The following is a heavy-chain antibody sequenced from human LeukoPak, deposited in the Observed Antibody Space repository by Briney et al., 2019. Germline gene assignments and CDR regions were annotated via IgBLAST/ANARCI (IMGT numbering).Heavy chain of an antibody. CDR2: INHSGST. Sequence: SETLSLTCAVYGGSFSGYYWSWIRQPPGKGLEWIGEINHSGSTNYNPSLKSRVTISVDTSKNQFSLKLSSVTAADTAVYYCARGGVGYDILTGYFSNWFDPWGQGTLVTVSS. V-gene: IGHV4-34*01. D-gene: IGHD3-9*01. CDR3: ARGGVGYDILTGYFSNWFDP. CDR1: GGSFSGYY. J-gene: IGHJ5*02.